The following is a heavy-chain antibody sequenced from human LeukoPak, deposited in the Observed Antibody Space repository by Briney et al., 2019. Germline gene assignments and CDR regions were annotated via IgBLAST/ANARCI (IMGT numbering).Heavy chain of an antibody. D-gene: IGHD6-19*01. CDR2: IYYSGST. CDR1: GGSLSSYY. CDR3: ASGIAVAGTRGDY. J-gene: IGHJ4*02. V-gene: IGHV4-59*01. Sequence: SETLSLTCTVSGGSLSSYYGSWIRQPPGKGLEWIGYIYYSGSTNYNPSLKSRVTISVDTSKNQFSLKLSSVTAADTAVYYCASGIAVAGTRGDYWGQGTLVTVSS.